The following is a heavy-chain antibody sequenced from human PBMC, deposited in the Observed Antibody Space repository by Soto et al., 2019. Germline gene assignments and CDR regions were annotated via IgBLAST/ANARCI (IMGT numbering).Heavy chain of an antibody. J-gene: IGHJ5*01. CDR1: GFTFFAYW. D-gene: IGHD4-17*01. V-gene: IGHV3-74*01. CDR2: INSDGSHT. Sequence: EVQLVESGGGLVQPGGSLRLSCAASGFTFFAYWIHWVRQVPGKGLVWVSRINSDGSHTSYADSVRGRFTISRDNSKNTVYLQMNSLAAEDTAVYYSAKEGDYGDYAGEHWFDSWRQGSMVTVSS. CDR3: AKEGDYGDYAGEHWFDS.